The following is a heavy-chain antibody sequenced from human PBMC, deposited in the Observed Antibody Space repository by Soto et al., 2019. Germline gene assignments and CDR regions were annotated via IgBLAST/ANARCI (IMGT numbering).Heavy chain of an antibody. CDR1: GFTFSSYA. CDR3: ARERVDNWFDP. CDR2: ISYDGSNK. Sequence: GGSLRLSCAASGFTFSSYAMHWVRQAPGKGLEWVAVISYDGSNKYYADSVKGRFTISRDNSKNTLYLQMNSLRAEDTAVYYCARERVDNWFDPWGQGTLVTVSS. V-gene: IGHV3-30-3*01. J-gene: IGHJ5*02.